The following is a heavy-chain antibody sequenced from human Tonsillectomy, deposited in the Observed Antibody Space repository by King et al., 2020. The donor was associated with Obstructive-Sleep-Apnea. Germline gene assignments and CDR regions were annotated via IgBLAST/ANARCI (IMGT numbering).Heavy chain of an antibody. CDR3: ANNHGDYGLYY. J-gene: IGHJ4*02. D-gene: IGHD3-10*01. CDR1: GFSLSTSGLG. V-gene: IGHV2-5*02. CDR2: IYWDDDK. Sequence: TLKESGPTLVKPTQTLTLTCTFSGFSLSTSGLGVAWIRQPPGKALEWLALIYWDDDKRYSPSPKSRLTITKDTSKNQVVLTMTNMDPVDTATFFCANNHGDYGLYYWGQGTLVTVSS.